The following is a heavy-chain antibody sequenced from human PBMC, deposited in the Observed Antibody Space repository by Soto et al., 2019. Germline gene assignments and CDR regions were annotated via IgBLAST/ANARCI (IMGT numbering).Heavy chain of an antibody. Sequence: QLQLQESGPGLVKPSETLSLTCAVSGVSISSDIYYWGWIRQSPGEGLEWIGEIDRGGNTNYSPSLNSRITISVDTSKNQVSQNLYSVTAADTAVYYCAKTSTWYGYYQHWGPGTLVTVS. V-gene: IGHV4-39*07. J-gene: IGHJ1*01. CDR1: GVSISSDIYY. CDR2: IDRGGNT. CDR3: AKTSTWYGYYQH. D-gene: IGHD6-13*01.